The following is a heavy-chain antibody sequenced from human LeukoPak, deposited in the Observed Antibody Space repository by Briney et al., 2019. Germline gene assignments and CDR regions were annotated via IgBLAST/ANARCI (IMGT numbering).Heavy chain of an antibody. J-gene: IGHJ6*02. CDR1: GGSISSYY. Sequence: PSETLSLTCTVSGGSISSYYWSWIRQPPGKGLEWIGYIYTSGSTNYNPSLKSRVTISVDTSKNQFSLKLSSVTAADTAVYYCARSALRTTMDVWGQGTTVTVSS. D-gene: IGHD1-1*01. CDR3: ARSALRTTMDV. V-gene: IGHV4-4*09. CDR2: IYTSGST.